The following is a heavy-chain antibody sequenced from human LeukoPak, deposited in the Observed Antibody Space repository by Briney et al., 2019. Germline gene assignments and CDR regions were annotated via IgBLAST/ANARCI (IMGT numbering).Heavy chain of an antibody. D-gene: IGHD2-15*01. CDR2: ISTHGGNT. CDR3: ARQLGYCSDGSCYFDF. CDR1: GFTFNNYA. J-gene: IGHJ4*02. Sequence: GGSLRLSCAASGFTFNNYAMSWVRQAPGRGLEWISAISTHGGNTYYAHSVKGRFTISRDKSKSTVHLQMNSLRAEDTAVYHCARQLGYCSDGSCYFDFWGQGTLVTVSS. V-gene: IGHV3-23*01.